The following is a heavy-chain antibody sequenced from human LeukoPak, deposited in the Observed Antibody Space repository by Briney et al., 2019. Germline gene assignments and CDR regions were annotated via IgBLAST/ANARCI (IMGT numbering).Heavy chain of an antibody. J-gene: IGHJ4*02. CDR3: ARTYTYDFWSGYNFDY. CDR2: IKQDGSEK. CDR1: GFTFSSYW. V-gene: IGHV3-7*01. Sequence: GGSLRLSCAASGFTFSSYWMSWVRQAPGKGLEWVANIKQDGSEKYYVDSVKGRFTISRDNAKNSLYLQMNSLRAEDTAVYYCARTYTYDFWSGYNFDYWGQGTLVTVSS. D-gene: IGHD3-3*01.